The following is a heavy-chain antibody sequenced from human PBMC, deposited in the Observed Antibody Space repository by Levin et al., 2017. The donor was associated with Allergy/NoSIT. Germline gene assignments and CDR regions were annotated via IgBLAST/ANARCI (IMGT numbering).Heavy chain of an antibody. D-gene: IGHD4-17*01. Sequence: GGSLRLSCKGSGYSFSSYWIGWVRQMPGKGLEWMGIIYPGDSDTRYSPSFQGQVTISADKSISTAYLQLRSPPASATAMYYCARRTGDGTYDWFDPWGQGTLVTVSS. V-gene: IGHV5-51*01. CDR1: GYSFSSYW. CDR3: ARRTGDGTYDWFDP. CDR2: IYPGDSDT. J-gene: IGHJ5*02.